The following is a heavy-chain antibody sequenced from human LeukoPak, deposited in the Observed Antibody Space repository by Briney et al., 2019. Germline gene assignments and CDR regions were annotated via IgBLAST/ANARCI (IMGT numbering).Heavy chain of an antibody. CDR2: IKQDGSEK. CDR3: ARKLQLNWFDP. Sequence: GGSLRLSCAAPGFTFSSYWMSWVRQAPGKGLEWVANIKQDGSEKYYVDSVKGRFTISRDNAKNSLYLQMNSLRAEDTAVYYCARKLQLNWFDPWGQGTLVTVSS. D-gene: IGHD4-11*01. CDR1: GFTFSSYW. J-gene: IGHJ5*02. V-gene: IGHV3-7*01.